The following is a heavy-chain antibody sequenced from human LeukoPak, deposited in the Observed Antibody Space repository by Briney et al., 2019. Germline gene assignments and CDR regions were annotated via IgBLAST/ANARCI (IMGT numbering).Heavy chain of an antibody. D-gene: IGHD6-25*01. CDR2: MSGSGGTI. J-gene: IGHJ4*02. V-gene: IGHV3-11*04. Sequence: VGTLRLSCAASGFTFSDYYMSWIRQAPGKGLEWISYMSGSGGTIYYSEPAKGRFNISRDNAQHYLYRQMNSMRDEDTAVYYCARRSGGSSKALFDYWGQGTLVTVSS. CDR3: ARRSGGSSKALFDY. CDR1: GFTFSDYY.